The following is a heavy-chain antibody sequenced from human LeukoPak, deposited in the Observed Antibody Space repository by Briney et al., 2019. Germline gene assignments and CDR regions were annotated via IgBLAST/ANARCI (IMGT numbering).Heavy chain of an antibody. V-gene: IGHV3-21*01. CDR2: ISSSSSYI. CDR3: ARDLGLRYFDWPPSSSSYFDY. J-gene: IGHJ4*02. CDR1: GFTFSSYS. Sequence: PGGSLRLSCAASGFTFSSYSMNWVRQAPGKGLEWVSSISSSSSYIYYADSVKGRFTISRDNAKNSLYLQMNSLRAEDTAVYYCARDLGLRYFDWPPSSSSYFDYWGQGTLVTVSS. D-gene: IGHD3-9*01.